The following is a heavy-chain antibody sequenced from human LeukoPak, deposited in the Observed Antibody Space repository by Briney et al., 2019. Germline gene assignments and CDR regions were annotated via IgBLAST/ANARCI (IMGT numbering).Heavy chain of an antibody. Sequence: RGSLRLSCAASGFTFSSYAMSWVRQAPGKGLEWVSAISGSGGSTYYADSVKGRFTISRDNSKNTLYLQMNSLRAEDTAVYYCAKYVVVVAATPGFDYWGQGTLVTVSS. CDR3: AKYVVVVAATPGFDY. CDR1: GFTFSSYA. V-gene: IGHV3-23*01. CDR2: ISGSGGST. D-gene: IGHD2-15*01. J-gene: IGHJ4*02.